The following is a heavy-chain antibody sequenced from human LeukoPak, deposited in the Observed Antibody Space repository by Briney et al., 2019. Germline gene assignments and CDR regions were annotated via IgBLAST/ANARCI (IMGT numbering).Heavy chain of an antibody. CDR1: GGSISSGSYY. J-gene: IGHJ4*02. V-gene: IGHV4-39*01. CDR3: ARRNIYDIAAAENDY. Sequence: SETLSLTCTVSGGSISSGSYYWGWIRQPPGKGLEWIGSIYYSGSTYYNPSLKSRVTISVDTSKNQFSLKLSSVTAADTAVYYCARRNIYDIAAAENDYWGQGTLVTVSS. CDR2: IYYSGST. D-gene: IGHD6-13*01.